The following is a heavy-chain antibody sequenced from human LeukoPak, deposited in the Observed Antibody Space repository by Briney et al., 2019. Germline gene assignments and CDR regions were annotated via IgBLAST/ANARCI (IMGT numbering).Heavy chain of an antibody. J-gene: IGHJ4*02. Sequence: SETLSLTCTVSGYSISSGGYYWSWIRQPPGKGLEYIGYIYHSGATYYNPSLKSRVTISVDTSKNQFSLKLSSVTAADTAVYYCARDGYNPFDYWGQGTLVTVSS. CDR2: IYHSGAT. V-gene: IGHV4-30-2*01. D-gene: IGHD5-24*01. CDR3: ARDGYNPFDY. CDR1: GYSISSGGYY.